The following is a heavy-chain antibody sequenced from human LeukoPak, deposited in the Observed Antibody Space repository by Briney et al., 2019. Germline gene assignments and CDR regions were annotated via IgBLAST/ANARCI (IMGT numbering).Heavy chain of an antibody. CDR3: ARGGHSITVAAKVLSLYYFDY. D-gene: IGHD2-15*01. Sequence: PGGSLRLSCAASGFTFSSYSMNWVRQAPGKGLEWVSSISSSSSYIYYADSVKGRFTISRDNAKNSLYLQMNSLRAEDTAVYYCARGGHSITVAAKVLSLYYFDYWGQGTLVTVSS. CDR1: GFTFSSYS. V-gene: IGHV3-21*01. CDR2: ISSSSSYI. J-gene: IGHJ4*02.